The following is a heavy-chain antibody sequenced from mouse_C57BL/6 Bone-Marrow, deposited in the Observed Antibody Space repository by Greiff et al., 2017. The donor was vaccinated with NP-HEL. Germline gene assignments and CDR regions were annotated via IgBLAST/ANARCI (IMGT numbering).Heavy chain of an antibody. CDR3: ARRYYGLDWYFDV. D-gene: IGHD1-1*01. CDR2: INPSSGYT. Sequence: VQRVESGAELAKPGASVKLSCKASGYTFTSYWMHWVKQRPGQGLEWIGYINPSSGYTKYNQKFKDKATLTADKSSSTAYMQLSSLTYEDSAVYYCARRYYGLDWYFDVWGTGTTVTVSS. J-gene: IGHJ1*03. V-gene: IGHV1-7*01. CDR1: GYTFTSYW.